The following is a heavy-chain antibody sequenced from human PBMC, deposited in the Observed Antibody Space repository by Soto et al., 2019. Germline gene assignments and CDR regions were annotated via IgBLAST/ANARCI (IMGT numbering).Heavy chain of an antibody. V-gene: IGHV1-69*06. Sequence: SVKVSCKASGGTFSSYAISWVRQAPGQGLEWMGGIIPIFGTANYAQKFQGRVTITADKSTSTAYMELSCLRSEDTAVYYCARGGAARPSFDYFDYWGQGTLVTVSS. CDR2: IIPIFGTA. CDR3: ARGGAARPSFDYFDY. J-gene: IGHJ4*02. D-gene: IGHD6-6*01. CDR1: GGTFSSYA.